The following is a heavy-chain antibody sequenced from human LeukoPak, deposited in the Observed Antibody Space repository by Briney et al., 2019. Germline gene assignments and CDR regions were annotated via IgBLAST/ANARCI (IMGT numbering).Heavy chain of an antibody. CDR1: GFTFTSSV. Sequence: GGSLRLSCVASGFTFTSSVMTWVRQAPGKGLEWVSVVGSTGGTIYYADSVKGRFTISRDNAKNTMILQMNNLRVEDTAVYYCAAVPGIIIAGYFASWGRGTLVAVSA. J-gene: IGHJ4*02. CDR2: VGSTGGTI. V-gene: IGHV3-23*01. CDR3: AAVPGIIIAGYFAS. D-gene: IGHD3-10*02.